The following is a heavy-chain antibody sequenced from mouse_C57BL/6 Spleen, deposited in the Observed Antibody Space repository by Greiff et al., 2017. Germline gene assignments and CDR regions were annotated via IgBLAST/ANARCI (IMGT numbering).Heavy chain of an antibody. D-gene: IGHD2-3*01. CDR2: IHPNSGST. CDR1: GYTFTSYW. V-gene: IGHV1-64*01. J-gene: IGHJ4*01. Sequence: QVQLQQPGAELVKPGASVKLSCKASGYTFTSYWMHWVKQRPGQGLEWIGMIHPNSGSTNYNEKFKSKATLTVDKSSSTAYMQLSSLTSEDSAVYYCARDDGYQYYYAMDYWGQGTSVTVSS. CDR3: ARDDGYQYYYAMDY.